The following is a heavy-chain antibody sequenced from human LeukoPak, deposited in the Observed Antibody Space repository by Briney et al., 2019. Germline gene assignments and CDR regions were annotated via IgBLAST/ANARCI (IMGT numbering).Heavy chain of an antibody. V-gene: IGHV1-69*05. CDR1: GGTFSSYA. CDR2: IIPIFGTA. Sequence: ASVKVSCKASGGTFSSYAISWVRQAPGQGLEWMGGIIPIFGTANYAKKFQGRVTITTDASTSTAYMELSSLRSEDTAVYYCARGGRSIKDRNLDAPRAPYYYYYMDVWGKGTTVTVSS. J-gene: IGHJ6*03. CDR3: ARGGRSIKDRNLDAPRAPYYYYYMDV. D-gene: IGHD3-10*01.